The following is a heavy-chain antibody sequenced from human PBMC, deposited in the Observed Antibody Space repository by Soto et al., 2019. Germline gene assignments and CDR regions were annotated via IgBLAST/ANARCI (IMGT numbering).Heavy chain of an antibody. CDR2: IYSGGST. CDR1: GFTVSSNY. J-gene: IGHJ6*02. CDR3: ARDRYSGYDYYYFGMEV. D-gene: IGHD5-12*01. V-gene: IGHV3-53*01. Sequence: PGGSLRLSCAASGFTVSSNYMSWVRQAPGKGLEWVSVIYSGGSTYYADSVKGRFTISRDNSKNTLYLQMNSLRAEDTAVYYCARDRYSGYDYYYFGMEVWGQGTTVTVSS.